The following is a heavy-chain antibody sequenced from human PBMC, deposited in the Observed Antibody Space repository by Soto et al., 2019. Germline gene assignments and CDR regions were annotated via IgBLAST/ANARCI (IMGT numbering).Heavy chain of an antibody. Sequence: PGGSLRLSCAASGFTFDDYTMHWVRQAPGKGLEWVSLISWDGGSTYYADSVKGRFTISRDNSKNSLYLQMNSLRTEDTALYYCAKDGDYYYYGMDVWGQGTTVTVSS. J-gene: IGHJ6*02. CDR1: GFTFDDYT. CDR3: AKDGDYYYYGMDV. V-gene: IGHV3-43*01. CDR2: ISWDGGST.